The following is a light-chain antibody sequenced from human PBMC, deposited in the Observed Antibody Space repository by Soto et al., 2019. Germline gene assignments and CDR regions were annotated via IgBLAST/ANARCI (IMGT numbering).Light chain of an antibody. Sequence: DIQMTHFPSTLSASVGDTVTITCRASQSISSWLAWYQQKPGKAPKVLIYKASSLESGVPSRFSGSGSGTEFTLTITSLQPDDFATYFCQQYGTHPWTSGQGTKVEIK. J-gene: IGKJ1*01. CDR1: QSISSW. CDR2: KAS. CDR3: QQYGTHPWT. V-gene: IGKV1-5*03.